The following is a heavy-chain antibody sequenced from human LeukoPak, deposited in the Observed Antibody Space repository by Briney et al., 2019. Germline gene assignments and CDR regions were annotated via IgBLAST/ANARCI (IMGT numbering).Heavy chain of an antibody. CDR2: IGSSGSTI. D-gene: IGHD6-19*01. J-gene: IGHJ4*02. V-gene: IGHV3-48*03. Sequence: PGGSLRLSCAASGFTFSSYEMNWVRQAPGKGLEWVSYIGSSGSTIYYADSVKGRFTISRDNAKNSLYLQMNSLRAEDTAVYYCAKGRGRIAVAGRNYFDYWGRGTLVTVSS. CDR1: GFTFSSYE. CDR3: AKGRGRIAVAGRNYFDY.